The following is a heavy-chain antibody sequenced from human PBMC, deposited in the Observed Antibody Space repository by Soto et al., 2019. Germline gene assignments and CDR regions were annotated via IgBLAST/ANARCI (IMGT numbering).Heavy chain of an antibody. CDR2: IYYSGST. J-gene: IGHJ4*02. CDR3: ARLNLDTAMVTMYFFDY. Sequence: TSEPMSLTCTVADGCVGSGGCCCGWINQPPGKGLEWIGKIYYSGSTYYNPSLKSRVTISVDKSKNQFSLKLSSVTAADTAVYYCARLNLDTAMVTMYFFDYWGQGTLVTVSS. D-gene: IGHD5-18*01. CDR1: DGCVGSGGCC. V-gene: IGHV4-39*07.